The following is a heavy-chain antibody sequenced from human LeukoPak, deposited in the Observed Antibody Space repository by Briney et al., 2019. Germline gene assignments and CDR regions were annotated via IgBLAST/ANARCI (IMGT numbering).Heavy chain of an antibody. D-gene: IGHD3-22*01. Sequence: SETLSLTCTVSGGSISSYYWSWIRQPPGKGLEWIGYIYYSGSTNYNPSLKSRVTISVDTSKYQFSLKLSSVTAADTAVYYCAREDYYDSSGYYQYWGQGTLVTVSS. V-gene: IGHV4-59*01. CDR3: AREDYYDSSGYYQY. J-gene: IGHJ4*02. CDR2: IYYSGST. CDR1: GGSISSYY.